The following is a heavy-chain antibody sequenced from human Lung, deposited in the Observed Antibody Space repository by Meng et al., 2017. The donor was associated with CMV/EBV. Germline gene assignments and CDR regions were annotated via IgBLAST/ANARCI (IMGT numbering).Heavy chain of an antibody. V-gene: IGHV5-51*01. CDR1: GYSFSNNW. D-gene: IGHD3-22*01. Sequence: GEXXTISCKGSGYSFSNNWIGWVRQVPGKALEWMGVIYPGDSDTRYSPSFQGQVTISADKSINTAYLRWSSLEASDTAMYYCARRYFDGSGYYLDYWGQGXLVTVSS. CDR3: ARRYFDGSGYYLDY. J-gene: IGHJ4*02. CDR2: IYPGDSDT.